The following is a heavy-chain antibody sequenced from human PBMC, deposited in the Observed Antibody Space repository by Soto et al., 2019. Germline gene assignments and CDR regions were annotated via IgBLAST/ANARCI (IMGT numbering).Heavy chain of an antibody. CDR3: ARAVVTATYDY. D-gene: IGHD2-21*02. V-gene: IGHV4-34*01. CDR2: ISHSGST. CDR1: GGSFSGYY. J-gene: IGHJ4*02. Sequence: SETLSLTCAVYGGSFSGYYWNWIRQPPGKGLEWIGEISHSGSTNYNPSLKSRVTIFLDTSKNQFSLKLTSVTAADTAVYYCARAVVTATYDYWGQGNLVTVSS.